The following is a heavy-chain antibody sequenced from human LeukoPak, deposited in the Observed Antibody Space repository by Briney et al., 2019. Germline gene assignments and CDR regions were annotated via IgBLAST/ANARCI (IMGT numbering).Heavy chain of an antibody. CDR3: ASYPWPGNYYYMDV. V-gene: IGHV4-30-4*08. D-gene: IGHD3-10*01. CDR2: IYYSGST. CDR1: GGSINSGDYY. Sequence: PSQTLSLTCTVSGGSINSGDYYWTWIRQPPGKGLEWIGYIYYSGSTYYNPSLKSRVTISVDTSKNQFSLKLSSVTAADTAVYYCASYPWPGNYYYMDVWGKGTTVTVSS. J-gene: IGHJ6*03.